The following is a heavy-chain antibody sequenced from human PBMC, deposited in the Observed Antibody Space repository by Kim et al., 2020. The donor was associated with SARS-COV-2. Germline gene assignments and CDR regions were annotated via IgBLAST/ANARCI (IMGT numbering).Heavy chain of an antibody. CDR3: AKDKGTLWFRELLKKGGGGYYGMDV. D-gene: IGHD3-10*01. V-gene: IGHV3-33*06. CDR1: GFTFSSYG. Sequence: GGSLRLSCAASGFTFSSYGMHWVRQAPGKGLQWVAVIWYDGSNKYYADSVKGRFTISRDNSKNTLYLQMNSLRAEDTAVYYCAKDKGTLWFRELLKKGGGGYYGMDVWGQGTTVTVSS. J-gene: IGHJ6*02. CDR2: IWYDGSNK.